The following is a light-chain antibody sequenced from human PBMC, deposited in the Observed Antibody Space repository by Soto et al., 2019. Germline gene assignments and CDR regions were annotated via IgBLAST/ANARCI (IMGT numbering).Light chain of an antibody. CDR2: EGS. V-gene: IGLV2-23*01. J-gene: IGLJ1*01. CDR1: SSDVGSNNL. Sequence: QSVLTQPASVAGSPGQSITISCTGTSSDVGSNNLVSWYQQFPGKAPKLMIYEGSKRPSVFSNRFSVSKSGNTASLLFSGLQAEDEADYYCCSYAGSSTYVFGTGTKVT. CDR3: CSYAGSSTYV.